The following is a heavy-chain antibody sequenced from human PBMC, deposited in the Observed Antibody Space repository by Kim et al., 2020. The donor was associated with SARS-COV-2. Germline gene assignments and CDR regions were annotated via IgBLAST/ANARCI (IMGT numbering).Heavy chain of an antibody. J-gene: IGHJ6*02. CDR3: ARGPPYYDFWSGYYPRRELYYYGMDV. D-gene: IGHD3-3*01. CDR1: GGSFSGYY. V-gene: IGHV4-34*01. CDR2: INHSGST. Sequence: SETLSLTCAVYGGSFSGYYWSWIRQPPGKGLEWIGEINHSGSTNYNPSLKSRVTISVDTSKNQFSLKLSSVTAADTAVYYCARGPPYYDFWSGYYPRRELYYYGMDVWGQGTTVTVSS.